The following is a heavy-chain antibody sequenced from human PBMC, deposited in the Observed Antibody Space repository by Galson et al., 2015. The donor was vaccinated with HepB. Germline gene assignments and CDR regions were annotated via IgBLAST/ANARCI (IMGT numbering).Heavy chain of an antibody. Sequence: QSGAEVKKPGESLRISCKGSGYSFASYWISWVRQMPGKGLEWMGRIDPSDSYTNYSPSFQGHVTISADKSISTAYLQWSSLKASDTAMYYCARLDRSTYGDYAYFDYWGQGTLVTVSS. CDR2: IDPSDSYT. CDR1: GYSFASYW. V-gene: IGHV5-10-1*01. CDR3: ARLDRSTYGDYAYFDY. J-gene: IGHJ4*02. D-gene: IGHD4-17*01.